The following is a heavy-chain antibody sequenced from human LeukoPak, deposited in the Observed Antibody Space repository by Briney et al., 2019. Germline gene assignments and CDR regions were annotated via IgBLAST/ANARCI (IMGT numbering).Heavy chain of an antibody. CDR3: ARDYGGHFDY. Sequence: SETLSLTCTVSGGSISSSSYYWGWIRQPPGKGLEWIGSNYYSGSTYYNPVLKSRVTISVDTSKNQFSLKLSSVTAADTAVYYCARDYGGHFDYWGQGTLVTVSS. J-gene: IGHJ4*02. CDR1: GGSISSSSYY. CDR2: NYYSGST. V-gene: IGHV4-39*02. D-gene: IGHD4-23*01.